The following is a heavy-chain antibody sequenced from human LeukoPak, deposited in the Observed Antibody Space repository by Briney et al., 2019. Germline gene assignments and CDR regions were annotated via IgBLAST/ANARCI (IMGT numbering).Heavy chain of an antibody. V-gene: IGHV4-34*01. CDR1: GGSFSGYY. Sequence: SETLSLTCAGYGGSFSGYYWSWIRQPPGKGLEWIGEINHSGSTNYNPSLKSRVTIPVDTSKNQFSLKLSSVTAADTAVYYCARDLATIVATYDSNDAFDIWGQGTMVTVSS. J-gene: IGHJ3*02. CDR2: INHSGST. D-gene: IGHD5-12*01. CDR3: ARDLATIVATYDSNDAFDI.